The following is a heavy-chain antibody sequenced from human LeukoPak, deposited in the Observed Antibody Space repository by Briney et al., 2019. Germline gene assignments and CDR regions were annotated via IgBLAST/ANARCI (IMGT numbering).Heavy chain of an antibody. Sequence: GGSLRLSCAASGFTFSSYGMHWVRQAPGKGLEWVAVISYDGSNKYYADSVKGRFTISRDNSKNTLYLQMYSLRAEDTAVYYCAKDSNYDSSGLFDYWGQGTLVTVSS. J-gene: IGHJ4*02. V-gene: IGHV3-30*18. D-gene: IGHD3-22*01. CDR3: AKDSNYDSSGLFDY. CDR2: ISYDGSNK. CDR1: GFTFSSYG.